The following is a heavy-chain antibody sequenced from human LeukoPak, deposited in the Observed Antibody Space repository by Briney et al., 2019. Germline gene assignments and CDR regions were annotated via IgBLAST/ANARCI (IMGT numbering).Heavy chain of an antibody. Sequence: EASVKVSCKASGYSFTGYDINWVRQATGQGLEWMGWMNPTNGDTGYAQKFQGRLTMTRSTSIKTAYMDLSSLTSEDTAVYYCARGGKWELLRWFDPWGQGTLVTVSS. CDR3: ARGGKWELLRWFDP. CDR2: MNPTNGDT. J-gene: IGHJ5*02. V-gene: IGHV1-8*01. D-gene: IGHD1-26*01. CDR1: GYSFTGYD.